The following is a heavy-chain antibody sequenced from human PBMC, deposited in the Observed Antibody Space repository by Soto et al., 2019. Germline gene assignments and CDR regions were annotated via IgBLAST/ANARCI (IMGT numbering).Heavy chain of an antibody. V-gene: IGHV1-69*06. Sequence: SVKVSCKASGYTFINYYMHWVRQAPGQGLEWMGGIIPIFGTANYAQKFQGRVTITADKSTSTAYMELSSLRSEDTAVYYCARDSAPMRDYYYYGMDVWGQGTTVTV. CDR1: GYTFINYY. CDR2: IIPIFGTA. J-gene: IGHJ6*02. CDR3: ARDSAPMRDYYYYGMDV.